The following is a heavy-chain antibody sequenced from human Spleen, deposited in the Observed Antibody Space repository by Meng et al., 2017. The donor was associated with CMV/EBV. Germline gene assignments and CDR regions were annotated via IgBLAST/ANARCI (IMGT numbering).Heavy chain of an antibody. CDR2: IKSKADGGTT. CDR3: TTDLYYDFWSGPDY. Sequence: SGCTFSNAWRSWVRQAPGKGLEWVCRIKSKADGGTTDYAAPVKGRFTISRDDSKNTLYLQMNSLKTEDTAVYYCTTDLYYDFWSGPDYWGQGTLVTVSS. J-gene: IGHJ4*02. V-gene: IGHV3-15*01. CDR1: GCTFSNAW. D-gene: IGHD3-3*01.